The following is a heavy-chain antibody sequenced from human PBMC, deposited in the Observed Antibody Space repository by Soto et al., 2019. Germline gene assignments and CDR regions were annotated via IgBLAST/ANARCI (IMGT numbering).Heavy chain of an antibody. CDR2: ISGSGGST. D-gene: IGHD2-2*01. CDR1: GFTFSSYA. V-gene: IGHV3-23*01. J-gene: IGHJ4*02. Sequence: GGSLRLSCAASGFTFSSYAMSWVRQAPGKGLEWVSAISGSGGSTYYADSVKGRFTISRDNSKNTLYLQMNSLRAEDTAVYYCANGQEYQLLSNVDYWGQGTLVTVSS. CDR3: ANGQEYQLLSNVDY.